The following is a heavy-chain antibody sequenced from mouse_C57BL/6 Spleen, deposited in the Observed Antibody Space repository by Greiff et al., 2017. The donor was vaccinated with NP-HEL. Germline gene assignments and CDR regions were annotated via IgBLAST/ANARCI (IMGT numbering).Heavy chain of an antibody. D-gene: IGHD3-2*02. CDR1: GFTFSSYG. Sequence: EVQVVESGGDLVKPGGSLKLSCAASGFTFSSYGMSWVRQTPDKRLEWVATISSGGSYTYYPDSVKGRFTISRDNAKNTLYLQMSSLKSEDTAMYYCAIRDYYAMDYWGQGTSVTVSS. CDR3: AIRDYYAMDY. J-gene: IGHJ4*01. V-gene: IGHV5-6*01. CDR2: ISSGGSYT.